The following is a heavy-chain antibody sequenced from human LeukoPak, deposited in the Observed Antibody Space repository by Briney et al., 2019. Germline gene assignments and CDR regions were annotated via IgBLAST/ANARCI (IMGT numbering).Heavy chain of an antibody. CDR2: ISAYNGNT. D-gene: IGHD3-22*01. Sequence: EASVKVSCKASGYTFTSYGISWVRQAPGQGLEWMGWISAYNGNTNYAQTLQGRVTMTTDTSTRTAYMELRSLRSDDTAVYYCAINDNYYDSSGYYPDYYGMDVWGQGTTVTVSS. V-gene: IGHV1-18*01. CDR1: GYTFTSYG. J-gene: IGHJ6*02. CDR3: AINDNYYDSSGYYPDYYGMDV.